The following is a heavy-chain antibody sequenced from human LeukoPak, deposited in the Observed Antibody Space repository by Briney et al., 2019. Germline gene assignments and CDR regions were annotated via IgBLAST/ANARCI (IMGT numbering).Heavy chain of an antibody. V-gene: IGHV3-7*01. J-gene: IGHJ6*03. Sequence: GGSLRLSCAASGFNFRTYWMSWVRQAPGKGLEWVANIKLDGSETYYVASVKGRFTISRDNAKDSLYLQMNSLRADDTAVYYCARDRRLDFYYYMDVWGKGTTVTVSS. CDR3: ARDRRLDFYYYMDV. CDR2: IKLDGSET. CDR1: GFNFRTYW.